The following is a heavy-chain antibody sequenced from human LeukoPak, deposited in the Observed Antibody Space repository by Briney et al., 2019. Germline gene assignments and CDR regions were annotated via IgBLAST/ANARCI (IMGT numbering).Heavy chain of an antibody. CDR3: ARHGGGTYLQH. Sequence: SETLSLTCTVSGGSIRSYYWSWIRHPPGRGLELMGYVYYSESTNYNSSLRSRVTISVDTSKNQFSLNLRSVTAADTAVYYCARHGGGTYLQHWGQGALVIVSA. CDR2: VYYSEST. D-gene: IGHD1-26*01. J-gene: IGHJ1*01. CDR1: GGSIRSYY. V-gene: IGHV4-59*08.